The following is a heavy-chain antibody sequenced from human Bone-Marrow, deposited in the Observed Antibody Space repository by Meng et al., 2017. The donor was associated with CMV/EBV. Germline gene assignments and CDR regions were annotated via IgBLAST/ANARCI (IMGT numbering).Heavy chain of an antibody. Sequence: GASLKISCKGSGYSFTSYWIGWVRQMPGKRLEWMGIIYPGDSDTRYSPSFQGQVTISAVKSISTAYLHWSSLRASDSAMYYCVRREYFDTVGGNWGQGTLVTVSS. D-gene: IGHD4-23*01. V-gene: IGHV5-51*01. J-gene: IGHJ4*01. CDR3: VRREYFDTVGGN. CDR1: GYSFTSYW. CDR2: IYPGDSDT.